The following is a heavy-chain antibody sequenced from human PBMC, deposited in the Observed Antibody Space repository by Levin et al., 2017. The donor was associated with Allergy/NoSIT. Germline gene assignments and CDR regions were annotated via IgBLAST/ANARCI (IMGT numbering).Heavy chain of an antibody. V-gene: IGHV4-38-2*02. CDR2: IYHSGST. CDR1: GYSISSGYY. Sequence: SQTLSLPCAVSGYSISSGYYWGWIRQPPGKGLEWIGSIYHSGSTYYNPSLKSRVTISVDTSKNQFSLKLSSVTAADTAVYYCARDLYYDSSGYYYSAYYFDYWGQGTLVTVSS. J-gene: IGHJ4*02. D-gene: IGHD3-22*01. CDR3: ARDLYYDSSGYYYSAYYFDY.